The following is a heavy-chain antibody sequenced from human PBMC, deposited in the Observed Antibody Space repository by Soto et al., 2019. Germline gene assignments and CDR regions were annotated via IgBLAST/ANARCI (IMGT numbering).Heavy chain of an antibody. D-gene: IGHD2-2*01. Sequence: ASVKLSCKASGYTFTGNYMHWVRQAPGQGLEWMALINPTTGGTNYAQKFQGRVTMTWDTSISTAYMELTRLTSDDTAIYYCARGYCSSLGCAHYFDFWGQGTLVTVSS. J-gene: IGHJ4*02. CDR3: ARGYCSSLGCAHYFDF. V-gene: IGHV1-2*02. CDR2: INPTTGGT. CDR1: GYTFTGNY.